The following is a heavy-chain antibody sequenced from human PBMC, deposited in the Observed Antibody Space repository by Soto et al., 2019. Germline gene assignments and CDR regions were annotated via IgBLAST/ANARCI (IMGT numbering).Heavy chain of an antibody. V-gene: IGHV1-46*01. CDR1: GFIFTDWF. CDR3: AKEGAIPGEVDA. J-gene: IGHJ1*01. D-gene: IGHD2-21*01. Sequence: HLAQSGPEVKRPGASVKIPCKASGFIFTDWFMHWVRQAPGQGPEWMGIINTSGGNSIYSQKFQDRVTMTRDTSTSTLYVELSSLTSADTAVYYCAKEGAIPGEVDAWGQGTLVTVSS. CDR2: INTSGGNS.